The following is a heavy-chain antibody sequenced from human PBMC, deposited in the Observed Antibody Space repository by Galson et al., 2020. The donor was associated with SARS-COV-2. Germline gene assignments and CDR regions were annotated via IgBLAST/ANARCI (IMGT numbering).Heavy chain of an antibody. CDR1: GGSISSSRYH. CDR2: FYYSGTS. Sequence: ETSETLSLTCTVSGGSISSSRYHWGWIRQPPGKGLEWIGSFYYSGTSYYNPSLKSRVMVSVDTSKNQFSLNLRSVTAADTAVYYCARTGGGYCSGGGCYYYLDYWGQGTLVTVSS. D-gene: IGHD2-15*01. J-gene: IGHJ4*02. CDR3: ARTGGGYCSGGGCYYYLDY. V-gene: IGHV4-39*01.